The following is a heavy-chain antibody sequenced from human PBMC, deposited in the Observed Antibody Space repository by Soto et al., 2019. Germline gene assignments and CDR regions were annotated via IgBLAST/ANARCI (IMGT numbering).Heavy chain of an antibody. CDR3: AREIFAAAYAATSAFDL. V-gene: IGHV3-15*07. J-gene: IGHJ4*02. D-gene: IGHD2-8*01. CDR1: GFTFSNAW. CDR2: IKSKTDGGTP. Sequence: GGSLRLSCAASGFTFSNAWINWVRQAPGKGLEWVGRIKSKTDGGTPDYAAPVKGRFTVSRDNSDNSLYLHMDSLRAEDTGRYFCAREIFAAAYAATSAFDLWGQGALVTVSS.